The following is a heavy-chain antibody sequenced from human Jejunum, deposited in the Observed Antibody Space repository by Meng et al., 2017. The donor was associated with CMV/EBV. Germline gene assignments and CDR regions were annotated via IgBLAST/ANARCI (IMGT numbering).Heavy chain of an antibody. CDR3: ARDGVLCGDTTCRGFYS. J-gene: IGHJ5*02. Sequence: FNVFYMHWVQQSPGQGLEWMGWVNPNSGATNYAQKFQGRVAMTRDPSISTAYMELSGLRSDDTAVYYCARDGVLCGDTTCRGFYSWGQGTLVTVSS. V-gene: IGHV1-2*02. D-gene: IGHD2-21*01. CDR1: FNVFY. CDR2: VNPNSGAT.